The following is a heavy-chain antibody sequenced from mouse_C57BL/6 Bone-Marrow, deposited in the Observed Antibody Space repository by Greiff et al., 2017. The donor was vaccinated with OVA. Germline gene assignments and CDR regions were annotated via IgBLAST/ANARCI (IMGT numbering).Heavy chain of an antibody. Sequence: QVQLQQPGAELVKPGASVKLSCKASGYTFTSYWMHWVKQRPGQGLEWIGMIHPNSGSTNYNEKVKSKATLTVDKSSSTAYMQRSSLTSEDSAVYECERWVYAMGYWGQGTAVTVSS. CDR3: ERWVYAMGY. J-gene: IGHJ4*01. CDR1: GYTFTSYW. V-gene: IGHV1-64*01. CDR2: IHPNSGST.